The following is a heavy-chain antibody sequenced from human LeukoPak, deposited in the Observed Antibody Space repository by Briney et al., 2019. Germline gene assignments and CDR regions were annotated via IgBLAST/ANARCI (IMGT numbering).Heavy chain of an antibody. J-gene: IGHJ4*02. V-gene: IGHV1-3*03. Sequence: ASVKVSCKASGYTFTAYTMHWVRQAPGQRLEWMGWINAGNGITKYSQDFQGRVTITRDTSASTAYLELSSLRSEDMAVYYCARGYYYDSSGYYGYWGQGTLVTVSS. CDR3: ARGYYYDSSGYYGY. CDR1: GYTFTAYT. CDR2: INAGNGIT. D-gene: IGHD3-22*01.